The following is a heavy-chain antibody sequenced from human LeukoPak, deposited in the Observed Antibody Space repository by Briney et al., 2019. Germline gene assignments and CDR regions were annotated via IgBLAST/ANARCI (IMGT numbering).Heavy chain of an antibody. CDR1: GFTFSSYA. J-gene: IGHJ6*02. V-gene: IGHV3-23*01. D-gene: IGHD3-10*01. CDR2: ISGSGGST. CDR3: ANHYPSSYYYGMDV. Sequence: GGSLRLSCAASGFTFSSYAMSWVRQAPGKGLEWVSAISGSGGSTYYADSVKGRFTISRDNSKNTLYLQMNSLRAEDTAVYYCANHYPSSYYYGMDVWGQGTTVTVSS.